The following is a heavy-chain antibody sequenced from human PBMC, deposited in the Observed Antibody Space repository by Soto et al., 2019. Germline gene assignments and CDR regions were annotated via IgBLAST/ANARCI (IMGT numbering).Heavy chain of an antibody. CDR1: GGTFSSYA. D-gene: IGHD3-22*01. Sequence: QVQLVQSGAEVKKPGSSVKVSCKASGGTFSSYAISWVRQAPGQGLEWMGGIIPIFGTANYAQKFQGRVTITADESTSTAYMERSSLRSEDTAVYYCARDGGGAMDYYDSSGYFDYWGQGTLVTVSS. J-gene: IGHJ4*02. V-gene: IGHV1-69*01. CDR3: ARDGGGAMDYYDSSGYFDY. CDR2: IIPIFGTA.